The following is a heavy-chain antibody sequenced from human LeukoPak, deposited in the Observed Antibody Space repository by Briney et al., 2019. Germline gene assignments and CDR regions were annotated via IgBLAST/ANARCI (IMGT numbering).Heavy chain of an antibody. J-gene: IGHJ4*02. CDR2: ISSYNGNT. CDR3: ARDVSGAFVTAAGYDS. Sequence: ASVKVPCKASGYAFSSYGISWVRQAPGQGLEWMGRISSYNGNTNYGQKFQGRVTMTTDTSTSTAYMELRSLRSDDTAVYYCARDVSGAFVTAAGYDSWGQGTLVTVSS. V-gene: IGHV1-18*01. D-gene: IGHD6-13*01. CDR1: GYAFSSYG.